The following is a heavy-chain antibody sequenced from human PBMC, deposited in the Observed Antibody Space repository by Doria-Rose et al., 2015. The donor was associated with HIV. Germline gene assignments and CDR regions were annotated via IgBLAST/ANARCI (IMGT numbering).Heavy chain of an antibody. J-gene: IGHJ6*02. Sequence: QVQLQQWDAGLVKPSETLSLTCAVFGGSFSGYYWSWIRQPPGKGLEWIGEINHSGSTYYKTSLKSRVTISLDTSKTLFSLKLSSVAAADTAVYYCARGLLRGGWNDVDYYYGMDVWGQGTTVTVSS. CDR1: GGSFSGYY. CDR2: INHSGST. CDR3: ARGLLRGGWNDVDYYYGMDV. D-gene: IGHD1-1*01. V-gene: IGHV4-34*01.